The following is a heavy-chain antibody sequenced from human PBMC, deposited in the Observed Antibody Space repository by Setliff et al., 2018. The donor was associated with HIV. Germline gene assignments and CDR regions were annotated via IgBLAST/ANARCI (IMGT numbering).Heavy chain of an antibody. V-gene: IGHV4-61*05. J-gene: IGHJ4*02. CDR1: GGSISSSSYY. CDR2: FYYSGST. Sequence: SETLSLTCTVSGGSISSSSYYWGWIRQPPGKGLEWIGYFYYSGSTNYSPSFRGRLTISLDTSENQFSLHLTSVTAADTAVYHCARAEGDAYNSLPYFDSWGPGALVTVSS. CDR3: ARAEGDAYNSLPYFDS. D-gene: IGHD1-1*01.